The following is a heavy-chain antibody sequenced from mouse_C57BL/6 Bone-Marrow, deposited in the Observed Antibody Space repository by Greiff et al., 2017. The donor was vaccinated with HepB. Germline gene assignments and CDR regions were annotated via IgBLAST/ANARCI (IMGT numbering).Heavy chain of an antibody. CDR3: ARCSNYAMDY. Sequence: EVQLQQSGPELVKPGASVKISCKASGYTFTDYYMNWVKQSHGKSLEWIGDINPNNGGTSYNQKFKGKATLTVDKSSSTAYMELRSLTSEDSAVYYCARCSNYAMDYWGQGTSVTGSS. V-gene: IGHV1-26*01. D-gene: IGHD1-1*01. CDR2: INPNNGGT. J-gene: IGHJ4*01. CDR1: GYTFTDYY.